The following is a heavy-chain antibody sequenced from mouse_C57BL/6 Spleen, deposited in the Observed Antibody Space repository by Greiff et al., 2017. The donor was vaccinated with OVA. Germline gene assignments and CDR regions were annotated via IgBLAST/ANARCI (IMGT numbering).Heavy chain of an antibody. V-gene: IGHV1-61*01. CDR2: IYPSDSET. CDR3: ARPGSRAGYFDV. J-gene: IGHJ1*03. CDR1: GYTFTSYW. D-gene: IGHD1-1*01. Sequence: VQLQQPGAELVRPGSSVKLSCKASGYTFTSYWMDWVKQRPGQGLEWIGNIYPSDSETHYNQKFKDKATLTVDKSSSTAYMQRSILTSEDSAVYYCARPGSRAGYFDVWGTGTTVTVSS.